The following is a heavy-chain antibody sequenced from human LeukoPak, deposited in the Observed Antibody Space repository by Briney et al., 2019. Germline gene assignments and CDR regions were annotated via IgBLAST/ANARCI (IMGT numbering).Heavy chain of an antibody. Sequence: SETLSLTCTVSGGPISSGDYYWSWIRQPPGKGLEWIGYIYYSGSTYYNPSLKSRVTISVDTSKNQFSLKLSSVTAADTAVYYCARVGVDYDFWSGYYPTYYFDYWGQGTLVTVSS. CDR2: IYYSGST. D-gene: IGHD3-3*01. J-gene: IGHJ4*02. CDR1: GGPISSGDYY. CDR3: ARVGVDYDFWSGYYPTYYFDY. V-gene: IGHV4-30-4*08.